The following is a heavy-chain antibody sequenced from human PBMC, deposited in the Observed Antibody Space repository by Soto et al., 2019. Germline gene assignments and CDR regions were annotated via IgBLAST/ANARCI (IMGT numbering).Heavy chain of an antibody. CDR2: ISAYNGNT. Sequence: ASVKVSCKASGYTFTSYGISWVRQAPGQGLEWMGWISAYNGNTNHAQKLQGRVTMTTDTSTSTAYMELRSLRSDDTAVYYCARGGQIAVAGTDWFDPWGQGTLVTVSS. V-gene: IGHV1-18*01. CDR3: ARGGQIAVAGTDWFDP. D-gene: IGHD6-19*01. CDR1: GYTFTSYG. J-gene: IGHJ5*02.